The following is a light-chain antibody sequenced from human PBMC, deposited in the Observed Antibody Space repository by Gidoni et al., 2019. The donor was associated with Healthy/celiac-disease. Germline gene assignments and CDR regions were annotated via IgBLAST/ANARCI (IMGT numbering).Light chain of an antibody. Sequence: GDRVTIACRASQSISRYLNWYQQKPGKAPKLLIYVASTLQSGVPSRFSGSGSGTDFTLTISSLQPEDFATYYFQQSYSIPSLTFGGGTKVEVK. J-gene: IGKJ4*01. CDR2: VAS. V-gene: IGKV1-39*01. CDR3: QQSYSIPSLT. CDR1: QSISRY.